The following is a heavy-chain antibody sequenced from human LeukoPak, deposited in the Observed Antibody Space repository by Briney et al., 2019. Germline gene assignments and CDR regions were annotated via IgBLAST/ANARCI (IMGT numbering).Heavy chain of an antibody. J-gene: IGHJ4*02. CDR2: ISSSSSYI. D-gene: IGHD6-19*01. CDR3: ARDGIAVAGTVDY. V-gene: IGHV3-21*04. CDR1: RFTFSSYS. Sequence: GGSLRLSCAASRFTFSSYSMNWVRQAPGKGLEWVSSISSSSSYIYYADSVKGRFTISRDNAKNSLYLQMNSLRAEDTAVYYCARDGIAVAGTVDYWGQGTLVTVSS.